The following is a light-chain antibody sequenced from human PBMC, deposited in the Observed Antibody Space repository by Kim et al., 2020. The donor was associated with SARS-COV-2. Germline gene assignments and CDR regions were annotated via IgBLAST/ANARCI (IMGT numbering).Light chain of an antibody. CDR1: QSISSS. Sequence: YLSTGERSTLSCRASQSISSSVAWYQQTPGQAPRVLIYGASARATGIPARFSGSGSGTEFTLTISNVQSEDFAVYYCQQYAYWRAFGQGTRLEIK. V-gene: IGKV3-15*01. CDR3: QQYAYWRA. J-gene: IGKJ5*01. CDR2: GAS.